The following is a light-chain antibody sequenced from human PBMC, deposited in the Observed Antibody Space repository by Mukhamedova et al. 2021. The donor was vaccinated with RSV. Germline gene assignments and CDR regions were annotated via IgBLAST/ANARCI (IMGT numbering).Light chain of an antibody. V-gene: IGKV1-5*03. CDR1: QSISSW. Sequence: RASQSISSWLAWYQQKPGKAPKLLIYKASSLESGVPSRFSGSGSGTEFTLTISSLQPDDFATYYCQQYNSYSVTFGQGTKLEIK. J-gene: IGKJ2*01. CDR2: KAS. CDR3: QQYNSYSVT.